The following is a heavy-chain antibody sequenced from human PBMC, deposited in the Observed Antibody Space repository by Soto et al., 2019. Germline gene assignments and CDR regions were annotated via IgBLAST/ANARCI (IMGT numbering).Heavy chain of an antibody. V-gene: IGHV3-23*01. J-gene: IGHJ4*02. CDR3: AKEIFAAAYAATSAFDL. Sequence: GGSLRLSCVASGFTFSTYTMSWVRQAPGTEPEWVAFVDGSGADTSYADSVRGRFTISRDNSENSLYLHMNSLRAEDTGRYFCAKEIFAAAYAATSAFDLWGQGTLVTAPQ. D-gene: IGHD2-8*01. CDR2: VDGSGADT. CDR1: GFTFSTYT.